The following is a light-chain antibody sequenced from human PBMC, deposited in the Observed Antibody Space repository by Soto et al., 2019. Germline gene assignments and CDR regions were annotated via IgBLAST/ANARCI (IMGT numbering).Light chain of an antibody. J-gene: IGKJ4*01. CDR2: DAS. CDR1: QGVGST. V-gene: IGKV3-15*01. CDR3: QHYLTWPLT. Sequence: ELVLTQSPATLSVSPGERATLSCGASQGVGSTLAWYQQEPGRAPRLLIYDASTRATGIPARFSGAGSGTEFTLTISGLQSDDFAVYYCQHYLTWPLTFGGGTRVEI.